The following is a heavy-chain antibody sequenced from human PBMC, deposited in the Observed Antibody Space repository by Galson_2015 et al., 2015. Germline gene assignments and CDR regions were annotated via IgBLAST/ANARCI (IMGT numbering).Heavy chain of an antibody. V-gene: IGHV1-46*01. Sequence: SVKVSCKASGYTFTNYYMHWVRQAPGQGLDWVGVIDPRGGSTSFAQKFLVRVTLTRDTSTNTVYMELRSLRSDDTAVYHCARGGITSQNTQPLDSWGQGTLVTVSS. CDR1: GYTFTNYY. CDR3: ARGGITSQNTQPLDS. CDR2: IDPRGGST. D-gene: IGHD1-14*01. J-gene: IGHJ4*02.